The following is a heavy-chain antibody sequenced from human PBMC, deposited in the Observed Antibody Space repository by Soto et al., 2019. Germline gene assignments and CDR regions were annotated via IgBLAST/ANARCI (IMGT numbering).Heavy chain of an antibody. CDR2: ISSDGISS. CDR1: GFTFSSNW. D-gene: IGHD3-3*01. CDR3: VRASGFWSGYSLLYGMVV. V-gene: IGHV3-74*01. Sequence: GGSLRLSCAASGFTFSSNWMHWVRQTPGKGLEWVSRISSDGISSNYADSVRGRFTISRDNAKNTVYLQMNSVRAEDTAVYFCVRASGFWSGYSLLYGMVVWGQGTTVTVSS. J-gene: IGHJ6*02.